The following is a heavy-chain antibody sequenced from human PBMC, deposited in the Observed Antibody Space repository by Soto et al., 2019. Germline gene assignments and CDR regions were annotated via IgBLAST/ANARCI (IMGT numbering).Heavy chain of an antibody. D-gene: IGHD3-16*02. J-gene: IGHJ4*02. CDR2: INAYNGNT. CDR3: ASYMITFGGIIAHYFDY. Sequence: GASVKVSCKASGYTFTSYGITWVRQAPGQGLEWMGWINAYNGNTNYVQNLQGRVTMTTDTSTSTAYMELRSLRSDDTAVYFCASYMITFGGIIAHYFDYWGQRTLVTVSS. CDR1: GYTFTSYG. V-gene: IGHV1-18*01.